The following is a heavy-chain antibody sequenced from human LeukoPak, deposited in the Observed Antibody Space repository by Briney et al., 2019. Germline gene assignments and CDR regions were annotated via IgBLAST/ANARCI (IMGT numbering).Heavy chain of an antibody. CDR1: GYSFNNYA. D-gene: IGHD3-3*01. CDR3: ASQNYDFWSVDY. V-gene: IGHV1-69*13. J-gene: IGHJ4*02. Sequence: GASVKVSCKASGYSFNNYAITWVRQAPGQGLEWMGGIIPIFGTANYAQKFQGRVTITADESTSTAYMELSSLRSEDTAVYYCASQNYDFWSVDYWGQGTLVTVSS. CDR2: IIPIFGTA.